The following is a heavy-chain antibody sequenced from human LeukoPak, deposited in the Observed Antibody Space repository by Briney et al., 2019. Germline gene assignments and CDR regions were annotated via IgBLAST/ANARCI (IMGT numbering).Heavy chain of an antibody. CDR2: ISAYNGNT. D-gene: IGHD2-15*01. Sequence: ASVKVSCKASGYTFTSYGISWVRQASGQGLEWMGWISAYNGNTYYAQKLQGRVTMTTDTSTSTAYMELRSLRSDNTAVYYCARHVLGYCSGGSCYGYFDYWGQGTLVTVSS. J-gene: IGHJ4*02. CDR3: ARHVLGYCSGGSCYGYFDY. CDR1: GYTFTSYG. V-gene: IGHV1-18*01.